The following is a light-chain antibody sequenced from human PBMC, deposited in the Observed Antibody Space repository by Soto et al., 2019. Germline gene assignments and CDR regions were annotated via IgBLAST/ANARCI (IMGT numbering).Light chain of an antibody. CDR2: GAS. CDR1: QSVSSSY. J-gene: IGKJ1*01. CDR3: QQYNNWPWT. V-gene: IGKV3-15*01. Sequence: ESVLTQSPGTLSFSPCERATLSCRSSQSVSSSYLAWYQQKPGQAPRLLIHGASTRATGFPARFSGSGSGTDFTLTISSLQSEDFAVYYCQQYNNWPWTFGQGTKVDIK.